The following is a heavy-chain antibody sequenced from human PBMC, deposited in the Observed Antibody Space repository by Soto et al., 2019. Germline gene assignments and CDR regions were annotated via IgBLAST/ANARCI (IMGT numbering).Heavy chain of an antibody. V-gene: IGHV1-69*02. J-gene: IGHJ6*02. CDR3: ARQEMRFGEYRDYYGTDV. CDR1: GGTFSIYL. Sequence: ALVNVSRKTAGGTFSIYLISWVRQTPGQGLEWMGRIIPILGIANYAQKFQGRVTITADKSTSTAYMELSSLRSEDTAVYYCARQEMRFGEYRDYYGTDVWGQGTTVTVSS. CDR2: IIPILGIA. D-gene: IGHD3-10*01.